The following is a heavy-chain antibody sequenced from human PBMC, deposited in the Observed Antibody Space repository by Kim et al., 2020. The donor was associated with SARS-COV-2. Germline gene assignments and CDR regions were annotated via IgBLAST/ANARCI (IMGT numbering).Heavy chain of an antibody. CDR2: IYYSGST. CDR1: GGSISSYY. V-gene: IGHV4-59*01. Sequence: SETLSLTSTVSGGSISSYYWSWIRQPPGKGLEWIGYIYYSGSTNYNPSLKSRVTISVDTSKNQFSLKLSSVTAADTSVYYCARSTVVTQSMTYYYYGMDV. D-gene: IGHD2-15*01. J-gene: IGHJ6*01. CDR3: ARSTVVTQSMTYYYYGMDV.